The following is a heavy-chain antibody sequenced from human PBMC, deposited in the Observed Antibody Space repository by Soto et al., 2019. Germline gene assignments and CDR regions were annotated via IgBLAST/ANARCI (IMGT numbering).Heavy chain of an antibody. Sequence: PSETLSLTCTVSGGSVNSGDYYWSWIRQPPGKGLEWIGYIYYSGSTNYSPSLKSRVTISVDTSKNQFSLNLSSVTAADTAVYYCARHVVRGIMRLDPWGQGSLVT. CDR2: IYYSGST. CDR1: GGSVNSGDYY. D-gene: IGHD3-10*01. V-gene: IGHV4-61*08. CDR3: ARHVVRGIMRLDP. J-gene: IGHJ5*02.